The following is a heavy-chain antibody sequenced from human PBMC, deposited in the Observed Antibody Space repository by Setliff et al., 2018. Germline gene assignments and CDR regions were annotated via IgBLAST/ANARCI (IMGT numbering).Heavy chain of an antibody. CDR1: GFTFSSLW. V-gene: IGHV3-7*01. D-gene: IGHD3-3*01. Sequence: GGSLRLSCAASGFTFSSLWMAWVRQAPGKGLEWVANINQGGGEQFYVDSVRGRFITSRDNAKNSLYLHMSSLRADDTAVYYCSRDVYDFRTGQADPWGQGTLVTVSS. CDR3: SRDVYDFRTGQADP. CDR2: INQGGGEQ. J-gene: IGHJ5*02.